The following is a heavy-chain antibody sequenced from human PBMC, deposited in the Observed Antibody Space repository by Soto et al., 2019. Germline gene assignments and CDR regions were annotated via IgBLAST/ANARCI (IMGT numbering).Heavy chain of an antibody. Sequence: QVQLVQSGAEVKKPGASMKVSCAASGYTFPTYYIHWVRQAPGQGLEWMGVINPNDDTKAYAPKFQGTVSMTRDTSTSTVYMHLNNLRSDVTAVFYCVRAVGWQLDAFDVWGQGTMVSVSS. D-gene: IGHD6-13*01. J-gene: IGHJ3*01. CDR1: GYTFPTYY. CDR3: VRAVGWQLDAFDV. CDR2: INPNDDTK. V-gene: IGHV1-46*01.